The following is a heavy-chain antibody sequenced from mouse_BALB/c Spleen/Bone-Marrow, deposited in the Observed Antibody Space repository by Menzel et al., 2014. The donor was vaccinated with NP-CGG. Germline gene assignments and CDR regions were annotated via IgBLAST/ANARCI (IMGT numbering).Heavy chain of an antibody. CDR1: GFTFSSYA. CDR2: ISSGGST. Sequence: EVQRVESGGGLVKPGGSLKLSCAASGFTFSSYAMSWVRRTPEKRLEWVASISSGGSTYYPDSVKGRFTISRDNARNILYLQMSSLRSEDTAMYYCARVTTATGVDYWGQGTSVTVSS. V-gene: IGHV5-6-5*01. CDR3: ARVTTATGVDY. J-gene: IGHJ4*01. D-gene: IGHD1-2*01.